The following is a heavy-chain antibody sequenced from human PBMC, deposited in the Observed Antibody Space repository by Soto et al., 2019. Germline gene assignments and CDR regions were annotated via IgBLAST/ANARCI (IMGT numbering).Heavy chain of an antibody. CDR3: ARGTRIKGTTHYYYGMDV. CDR2: IIPIFGTA. J-gene: IGHJ6*02. Sequence: QVQLVQSGAEVKKPGSSVKVSCKASGGTFSSYAISWVRQAPGQGLEWMGGIIPIFGTANYAQKFQGRVTITADESTSTAYMELSSLRSEDTAVYYCARGTRIKGTTHYYYGMDVWGQGTTVTVSS. CDR1: GGTFSSYA. V-gene: IGHV1-69*01. D-gene: IGHD1-7*01.